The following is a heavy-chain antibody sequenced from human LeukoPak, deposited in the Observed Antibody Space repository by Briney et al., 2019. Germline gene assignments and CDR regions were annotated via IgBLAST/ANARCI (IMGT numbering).Heavy chain of an antibody. Sequence: SETLSLTCAVYGGSFSGYYWSWIRQPPGKGLEWIGEINHSGSTNYNPSLKSRVTISVDASKNQFSLKLSSVTAADTAVYYCARDNTYYYDSSGYYHAFDIWGQGTMVTVSS. CDR1: GGSFSGYY. CDR3: ARDNTYYYDSSGYYHAFDI. CDR2: INHSGST. J-gene: IGHJ3*02. V-gene: IGHV4-34*01. D-gene: IGHD3-22*01.